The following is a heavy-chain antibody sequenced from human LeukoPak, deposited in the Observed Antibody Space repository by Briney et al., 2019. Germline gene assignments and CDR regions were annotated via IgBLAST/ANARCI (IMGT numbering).Heavy chain of an antibody. D-gene: IGHD2-15*01. CDR3: ARDRRGYCSGGSCQPYNWFDP. CDR2: IIPIFGTA. J-gene: IGHJ5*02. Sequence: SVKVSCRASGGTFSSYAISWVRQAPGQGLEWMGGIIPIFGTANYAQKFQGRVTITADESTSTAYMELSSLRSEDTAVYYCARDRRGYCSGGSCQPYNWFDPWGQGTLVTVSS. CDR1: GGTFSSYA. V-gene: IGHV1-69*01.